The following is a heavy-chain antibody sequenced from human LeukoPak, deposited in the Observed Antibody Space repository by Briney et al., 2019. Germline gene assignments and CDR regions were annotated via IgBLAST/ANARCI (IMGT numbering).Heavy chain of an antibody. CDR1: GGSISSSTYY. CDR2: IYYSGST. CDR3: ARRTGMTLAGWLRVLDL. Sequence: SETLSLTCTVSGGSISSSTYYWGWIRQPPGKGLEWIGNIYYSGSTYYNPSLKSRVTISVDTSKNQFSLKLSSVTAADTAVYYCARRTGMTLAGWLRVLDLWGQGTLVTVSS. D-gene: IGHD6-19*01. V-gene: IGHV4-39*07. J-gene: IGHJ5*02.